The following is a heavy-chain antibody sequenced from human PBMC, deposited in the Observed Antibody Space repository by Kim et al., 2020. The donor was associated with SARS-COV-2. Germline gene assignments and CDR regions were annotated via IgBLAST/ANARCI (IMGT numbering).Heavy chain of an antibody. V-gene: IGHV4-39*01. D-gene: IGHD3-10*01. CDR3: ANLSYDYGSGSYGVFY. J-gene: IGHJ4*02. Sequence: SETLSLTCTVSGGSISSSSYYWGWIRQPPGKGLEWIGSIYYSGSTYYNPSLKSRVTISVDTSKNQFSLKLSSVTAADTAVYYCANLSYDYGSGSYGVFYWGQGTLVTVSS. CDR2: IYYSGST. CDR1: GGSISSSSYY.